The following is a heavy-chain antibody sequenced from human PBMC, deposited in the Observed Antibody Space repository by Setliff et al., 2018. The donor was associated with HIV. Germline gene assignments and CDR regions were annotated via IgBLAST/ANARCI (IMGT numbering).Heavy chain of an antibody. J-gene: IGHJ5*01. D-gene: IGHD2-15*01. Sequence: SLKISCAASAFIFSNSILTWVRQAPGKGLEWVSYIALGSTTIYYGDSVRGRFTISRDDARNMVFLQMNSLRAEDTAVYYCSRWPFDSWGQGTQVTV. CDR1: AFIFSNSI. CDR3: SRWPFDS. V-gene: IGHV3-48*01. CDR2: IALGSTTI.